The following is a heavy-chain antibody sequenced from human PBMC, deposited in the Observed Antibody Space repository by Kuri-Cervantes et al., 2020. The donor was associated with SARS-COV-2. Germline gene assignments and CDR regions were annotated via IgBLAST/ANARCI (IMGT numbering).Heavy chain of an antibody. V-gene: IGHV3-11*04. Sequence: GGSLRLSCAASGFTFSDYYMSWIRQAPGKGLEWVSYISSSGSTIYYADSVKGRFTISRDNAKKSLFLHMNSLRAEDTAVYYCAKDQGDSYGISYFDYWGQGTLVTVSS. J-gene: IGHJ4*02. D-gene: IGHD5-18*01. CDR2: ISSSGSTI. CDR1: GFTFSDYY. CDR3: AKDQGDSYGISYFDY.